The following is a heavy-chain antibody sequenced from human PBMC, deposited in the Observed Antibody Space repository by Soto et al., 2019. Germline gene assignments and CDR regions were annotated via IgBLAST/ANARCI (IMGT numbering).Heavy chain of an antibody. CDR2: IYYSGST. J-gene: IGHJ6*02. CDR1: GGSISSGGYY. CDR3: ALLLGVYGSGSYYPHPYYYCGMDV. V-gene: IGHV4-31*03. D-gene: IGHD3-10*01. Sequence: SETLSLTCTVSGGSISSGGYYWSWIRQHPGKGLEWIGYIYYSGSTYYNPSLKSRVTISVDTSKNQFSLKLSSVTAADTAVYYCALLLGVYGSGSYYPHPYYYCGMDVWGQGTTVTVSS.